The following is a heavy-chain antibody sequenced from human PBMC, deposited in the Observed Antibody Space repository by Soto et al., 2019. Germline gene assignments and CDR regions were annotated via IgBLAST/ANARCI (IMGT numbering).Heavy chain of an antibody. CDR3: ARGYDSSAYFYPLGDGMDV. Sequence: QVQLVQCGTEVKKPGVSVKVSCKTSGYSFANQAINWVRQAPGQGIEWVGWISGRSGNSNYAETVRGRVTMTTDTSTGTAYLELRALTTDDTAVYYCARGYDSSAYFYPLGDGMDVWGQGTTVTVSS. D-gene: IGHD3-22*01. V-gene: IGHV1-18*01. CDR1: GYSFANQA. CDR2: ISGRSGNS. J-gene: IGHJ6*02.